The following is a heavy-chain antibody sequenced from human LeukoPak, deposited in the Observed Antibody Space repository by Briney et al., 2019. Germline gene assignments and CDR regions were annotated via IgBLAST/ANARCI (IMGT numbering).Heavy chain of an antibody. CDR1: GFTFSSFS. Sequence: PGGSLRLSCAATGFTFSSFSMHWVRQAPGKGLEWVAVISYDGSNKHYADSVKGRFAISRDNSKNTLYLQMNSLRTEDTAVYYCAKGRVGANGYYYYGMDVWGQGTTVTVSS. V-gene: IGHV3-30*18. CDR3: AKGRVGANGYYYYGMDV. J-gene: IGHJ6*02. D-gene: IGHD1-26*01. CDR2: ISYDGSNK.